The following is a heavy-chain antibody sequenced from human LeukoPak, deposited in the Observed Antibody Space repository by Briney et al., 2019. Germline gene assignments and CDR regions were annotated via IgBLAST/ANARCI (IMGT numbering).Heavy chain of an antibody. V-gene: IGHV3-43*02. CDR2: ISGDGGST. D-gene: IGHD3-3*01. CDR3: AKDRGYDFWSGHFDY. Sequence: PGGSLRLSCPAYGFTFDDYAMHWVRQAPGKGLEWVSLISGDGGSTYYADSVKGRFTISRDNSKNSLYLQMNSLRTEDTALYYCAKDRGYDFWSGHFDYWGQGTLVTVSS. CDR1: GFTFDDYA. J-gene: IGHJ4*02.